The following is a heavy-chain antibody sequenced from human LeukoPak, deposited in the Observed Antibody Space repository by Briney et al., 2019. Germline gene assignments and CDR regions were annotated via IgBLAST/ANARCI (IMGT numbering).Heavy chain of an antibody. D-gene: IGHD2-15*01. CDR3: VKDGYCSPVNCYKGFDY. Sequence: QPGRSLRLSCAASGFTFDDYAMHWVRHAPGKGLEWVSGISWNSGNKGYADSVKGRFTISRDNAKNSLYLEMESLRAEDTAWYYCVKDGYCSPVNCYKGFDYWGQGTLVTVS. CDR1: GFTFDDYA. J-gene: IGHJ4*02. V-gene: IGHV3-9*01. CDR2: ISWNSGNK.